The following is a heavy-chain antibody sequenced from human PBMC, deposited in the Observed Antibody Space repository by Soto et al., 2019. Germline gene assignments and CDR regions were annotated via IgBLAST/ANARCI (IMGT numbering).Heavy chain of an antibody. V-gene: IGHV3-43D*04. CDR3: AKDTRTDYDFWSGYFDY. D-gene: IGHD3-3*01. CDR2: ISWDGGST. J-gene: IGHJ4*02. CDR1: GFTFDDYA. Sequence: LRLSCAASGFTFDDYAMHWVRQAPGKGLEWVSLISWDGGSTYYADSVKGRFTISRDNSKNSLYLQMNSLRAEDTALYYCAKDTRTDYDFWSGYFDYWGQRTLVTRLL.